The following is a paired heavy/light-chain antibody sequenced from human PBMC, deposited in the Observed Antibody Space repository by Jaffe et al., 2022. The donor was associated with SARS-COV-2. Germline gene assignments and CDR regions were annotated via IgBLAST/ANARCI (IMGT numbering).Light chain of an antibody. CDR3: NSRDSRGNYLWV. V-gene: IGLV3-19*01. CDR2: GKN. J-gene: IGLJ2*01. CDR1: SLRTYY. Sequence: SSELTQDPAVSVALGQTVRITCQGDSLRTYYATWYQQKPGQAPVLVIYGKNNRPSGIPDRFSGSSSGNTASLTITGAQAEDEAVYYCNSRDSRGNYLWVFGGGTKLTVL.
Heavy chain of an antibody. V-gene: IGHV1-46*01. D-gene: IGHD6-6*01. J-gene: IGHJ5*02. CDR1: GYTFTSYY. CDR2: INPSGGST. CDR3: ARDNSDSSSSWWFDP. Sequence: QVQLVQSGAEVKKPGASVKVSCKASGYTFTSYYMHWVRQAPGQGLEWMGLINPSGGSTIYAQKFQGRVTLTRDTSTSTDYMELSSLRSDDTAVYYCARDNSDSSSSWWFDPWGQGTLVTVSS.